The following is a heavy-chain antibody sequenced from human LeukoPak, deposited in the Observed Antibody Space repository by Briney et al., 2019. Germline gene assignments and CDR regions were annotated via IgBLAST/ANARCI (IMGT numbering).Heavy chain of an antibody. J-gene: IGHJ4*02. CDR1: GFTVSSDH. CDR3: ARVWELSVDY. Sequence: GGSLRLSCAASGFTVSSDHMSWVRQAPGKGLEWVSVIYAGGSTYYADSVKGRFTISRDNFKNTVFLQMNSLRAEDTAVYYCARVWELSVDYWGQGTVVTVSS. CDR2: IYAGGST. V-gene: IGHV3-53*01. D-gene: IGHD1-26*01.